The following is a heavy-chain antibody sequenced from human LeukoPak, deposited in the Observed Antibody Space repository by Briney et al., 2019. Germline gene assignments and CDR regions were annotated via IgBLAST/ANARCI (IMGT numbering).Heavy chain of an antibody. V-gene: IGHV4-30-2*01. CDR1: GGSISSGGYS. CDR2: IYHSGST. J-gene: IGHJ4*02. Sequence: PSQTLSLTCAVCGGSISSGGYSWSWIRQPPGKGLEWIGYIYHSGSTYYNPSLKSRVTISVDRSKNQFSLKLSSVTAADTAVYYCASSLYYYGSGSYFTWGQGTLVTVSS. CDR3: ASSLYYYGSGSYFT. D-gene: IGHD3-10*01.